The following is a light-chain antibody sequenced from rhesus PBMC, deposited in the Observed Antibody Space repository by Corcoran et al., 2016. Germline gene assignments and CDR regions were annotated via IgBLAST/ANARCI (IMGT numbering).Light chain of an antibody. CDR1: QSLLHTDGRTY. CDR2: RVS. Sequence: DIVMTQTPPSLPVTPGEPASISCRSRQSLLHTDGRTYLYWYLQKPGQPPRLLIFRVSNRLSGEQNRVSGGGSGTDFTQNISRVKAEDVVVYYCMQALQTPLTFGGGTKVEIK. J-gene: IGKJ4*01. CDR3: MQALQTPLT. V-gene: IGKV2-73*01.